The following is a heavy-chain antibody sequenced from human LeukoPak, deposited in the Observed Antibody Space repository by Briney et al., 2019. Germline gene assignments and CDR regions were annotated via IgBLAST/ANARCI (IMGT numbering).Heavy chain of an antibody. CDR2: IIPIFGTA. D-gene: IGHD5-12*01. CDR1: GYTFTSYY. CDR3: ARDDSGYDYAY. Sequence: GASVKVSCKASGYTFTSYYIHWVRQAPGQGLEWMGGIIPIFGTANYAQKFQGRVTITADESTSTAYMELSSLRSEDTAVYYCARDDSGYDYAYWGQGTLVTVSS. J-gene: IGHJ4*02. V-gene: IGHV1-69*13.